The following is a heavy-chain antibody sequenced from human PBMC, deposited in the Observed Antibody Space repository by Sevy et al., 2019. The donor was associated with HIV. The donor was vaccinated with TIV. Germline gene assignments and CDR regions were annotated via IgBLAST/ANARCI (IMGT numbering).Heavy chain of an antibody. J-gene: IGHJ4*02. CDR2: IYYSGSI. V-gene: IGHV4-31*03. CDR3: ASTLPGIVATLYY. Sequence: SETLSLTCTVSGGSISSGGYYWSWIRQHPGKGLEWIGYIYYSGSIYYNPSLKSRVTISVDTSKNQFSLKLSSVTAAHTAVYYCASTLPGIVATLYYWGQGTLVTVSS. CDR1: GGSISSGGYY. D-gene: IGHD5-12*01.